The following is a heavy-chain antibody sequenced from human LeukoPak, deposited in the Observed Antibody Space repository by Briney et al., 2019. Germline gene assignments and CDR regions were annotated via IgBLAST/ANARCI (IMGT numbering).Heavy chain of an antibody. CDR1: GFTFSSYW. CDR2: INGDGSST. V-gene: IGHV3-74*01. J-gene: IGHJ5*02. Sequence: GGSLRLSCAASGFTFSSYWMHWVRQAPGKGLVWVSRINGDGSSTSYADSVKGRFTISRDNAKNTLHLQMNSLRAEDTAVYYCARDTGSYLPLNWFDPWGQGTLVTVSS. CDR3: ARDTGSYLPLNWFDP. D-gene: IGHD1-26*01.